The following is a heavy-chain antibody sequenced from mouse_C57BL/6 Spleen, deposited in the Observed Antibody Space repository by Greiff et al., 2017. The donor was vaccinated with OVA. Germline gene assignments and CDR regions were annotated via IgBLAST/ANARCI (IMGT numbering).Heavy chain of an antibody. CDR3: ARDEASYSNYLYWYFDV. J-gene: IGHJ1*03. V-gene: IGHV1-18*01. D-gene: IGHD2-5*01. CDR2: INPNNGGT. CDR1: GYTFTDYN. Sequence: EVQLQQSGPELVKPGASVKIPCKASGYTFTDYNMDWVKQSHGKSLEWIGDINPNNGGTIYNQKFKGKATLTVDKSSSTAYMELRSLTSEDTAVYYCARDEASYSNYLYWYFDVWGTGTTVTVSS.